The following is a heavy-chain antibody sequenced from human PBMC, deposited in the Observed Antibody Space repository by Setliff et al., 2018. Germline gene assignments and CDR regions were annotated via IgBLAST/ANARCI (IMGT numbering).Heavy chain of an antibody. CDR3: ARYNWNTNWFDP. V-gene: IGHV1-3*01. Sequence: ASVKVSCKASGYTFSSYSMHWARQAPGQRLEWMGWINAANENTQYSKKFQGRLTITRDTSANTAYMELSSLRSEDTALYYCARYNWNTNWFDPWGQGTLVTVSS. CDR2: INAANENT. J-gene: IGHJ5*02. D-gene: IGHD1-20*01. CDR1: GYTFSSYS.